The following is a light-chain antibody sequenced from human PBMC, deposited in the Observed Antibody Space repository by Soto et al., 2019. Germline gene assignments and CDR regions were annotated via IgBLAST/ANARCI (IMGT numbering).Light chain of an antibody. Sequence: EIVMTQSPANLSVSPGERATLSCRASQSVSSTLAWYQQNPGQGPRLLIYGASTRATSIPARFSGSGSGTEFTLTINSLQSEDFAVYYCQQYNKWPPYTFGQGTKLDIK. CDR3: QQYNKWPPYT. J-gene: IGKJ2*01. CDR2: GAS. V-gene: IGKV3-15*01. CDR1: QSVSST.